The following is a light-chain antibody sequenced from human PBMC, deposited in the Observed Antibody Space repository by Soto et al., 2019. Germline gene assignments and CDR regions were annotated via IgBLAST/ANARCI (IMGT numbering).Light chain of an antibody. J-gene: IGKJ4*01. Sequence: EIVLTQSPATLSLSPGERATLSCRASQSVSSYLAWYQQKPGQAPRLLISEASNRATGIPARVSGSGSGTDFTLTISSLEPEDFAVYYCQQRKNWPPLTFGGGTKVEIK. CDR3: QQRKNWPPLT. CDR1: QSVSSY. CDR2: EAS. V-gene: IGKV3-11*01.